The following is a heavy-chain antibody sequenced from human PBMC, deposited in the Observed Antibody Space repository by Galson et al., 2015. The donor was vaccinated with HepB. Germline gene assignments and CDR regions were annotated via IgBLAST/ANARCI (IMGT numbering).Heavy chain of an antibody. J-gene: IGHJ5*02. CDR1: GYTFSSYS. D-gene: IGHD2-15*01. V-gene: IGHV1-18*01. Sequence: SVKVSCKASGYTFSSYSMTWVRQAPGLGLQWLGWINPYTRSTKYAQEFQGRVTLTTDTSRNRGYMEMRSLRSDDTAVYYCARGALVVVVGASENNWFDPWGQGTLVTVSS. CDR3: ARGALVVVVGASENNWFDP. CDR2: INPYTRST.